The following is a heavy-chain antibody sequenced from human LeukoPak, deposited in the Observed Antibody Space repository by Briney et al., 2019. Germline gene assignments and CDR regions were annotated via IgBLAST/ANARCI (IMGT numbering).Heavy chain of an antibody. CDR3: ARDGGYSYGDDYYYYYYMDV. CDR1: GASVSSSNYY. CDR2: IYYSGST. D-gene: IGHD5-18*01. J-gene: IGHJ6*03. Sequence: PSETLSLTCTVSGASVSSSNYYWGWIRQPPRKGLEWIGYIYYSGSTNYNPSLKSRVTISVDTSKNQFSLKLSSVTAADTAVYYCARDGGYSYGDDYYYYYYMDVWGKGTTVTISS. V-gene: IGHV4-61*01.